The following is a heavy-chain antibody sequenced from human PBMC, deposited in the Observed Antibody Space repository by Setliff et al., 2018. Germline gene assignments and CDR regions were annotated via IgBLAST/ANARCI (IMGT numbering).Heavy chain of an antibody. CDR1: GFTYRKHA. CDR3: ARADSDSYYPYYFDF. J-gene: IGHJ4*02. D-gene: IGHD3-22*01. V-gene: IGHV3-23*01. Sequence: VGSLRLTCTESGFTYRKHALAWGRQGPGKGLQWVSSVSGSGMRRDYTDSVKGRFTVSRDSSQNKIHLQMDSLRDEDTGKYFCARADSDSYYPYYFDFWCQGVLVTVSS. CDR2: VSGSGMRR.